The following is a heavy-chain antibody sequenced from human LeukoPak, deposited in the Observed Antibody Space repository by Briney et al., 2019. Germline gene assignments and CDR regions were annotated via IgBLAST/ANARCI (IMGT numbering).Heavy chain of an antibody. Sequence: GGSLRLSCAASGFTFDDYAMPWVRQAPGKGLEWVSGISWNSGSIGYADSVKGRFTISRDNAKNSLYLQMNNLRAEDTALYYCARAGYSGSYSRNAFDIWGQGTMVTVSS. CDR1: GFTFDDYA. CDR2: ISWNSGSI. CDR3: ARAGYSGSYSRNAFDI. V-gene: IGHV3-9*01. J-gene: IGHJ3*02. D-gene: IGHD1-26*01.